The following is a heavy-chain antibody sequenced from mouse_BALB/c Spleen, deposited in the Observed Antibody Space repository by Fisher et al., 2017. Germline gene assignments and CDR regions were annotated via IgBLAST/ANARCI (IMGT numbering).Heavy chain of an antibody. V-gene: IGHV14-4*02. D-gene: IGHD1-1*02. CDR3: NAGGGRMGYAMDY. J-gene: IGHJ4*01. Sequence: KFKGKATFTADTSSNTAYLQLSSLTSEDTAVYYCNAGGGRMGYAMDYWGQGTSVTVSS.